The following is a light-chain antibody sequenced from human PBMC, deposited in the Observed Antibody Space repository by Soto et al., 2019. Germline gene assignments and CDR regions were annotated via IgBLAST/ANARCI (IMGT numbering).Light chain of an antibody. CDR1: SSDVGSNNR. CDR3: SSFTTSSTYV. V-gene: IGLV2-18*02. CDR2: DVT. J-gene: IGLJ1*01. Sequence: QSVLTQPPSVSGSPGQSVAISCSGSSSDVGSNNRVSWYQQSPGTAPKLMFYDVTNRPSGVPDRFSGSKSGNTASLTISGLQAEDEADYYCSSFTTSSTYVFGTGTKVTVL.